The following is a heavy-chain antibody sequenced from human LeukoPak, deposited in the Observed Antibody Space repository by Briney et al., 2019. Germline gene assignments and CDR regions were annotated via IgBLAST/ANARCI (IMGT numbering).Heavy chain of an antibody. CDR2: IRSKAYGGTT. V-gene: IGHV3-49*04. J-gene: IGHJ6*02. CDR3: TRVATSGSVVLRFLEWLPAEDYYHGMDV. CDR1: GFTFGDYA. D-gene: IGHD3-3*01. Sequence: GGSLRLSCTASGFTFGDYAMSWVRQAPGKGLEWVGFIRSKAYGGTTEYAASVKGRFTISRDDSKSIAYLQMNSLKTEDTAVYYCTRVATSGSVVLRFLEWLPAEDYYHGMDVWGQGTTVTVSS.